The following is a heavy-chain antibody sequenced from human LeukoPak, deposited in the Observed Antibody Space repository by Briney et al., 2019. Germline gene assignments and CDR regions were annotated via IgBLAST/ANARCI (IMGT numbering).Heavy chain of an antibody. CDR2: FDPEDGET. D-gene: IGHD3-3*01. Sequence: ASVKVSCKVSGYTLTELSMHWVRQAPGEGLEWMGGFDPEDGETIYAQKFQGRVTMTEDTSTDTAYMELSSLRSEDTAVYYCATSINVLRFLEWLGIDYWGQGTLVTVSS. J-gene: IGHJ4*02. CDR3: ATSINVLRFLEWLGIDY. V-gene: IGHV1-24*01. CDR1: GYTLTELS.